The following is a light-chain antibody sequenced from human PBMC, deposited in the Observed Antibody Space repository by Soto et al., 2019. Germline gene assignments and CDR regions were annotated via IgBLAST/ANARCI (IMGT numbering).Light chain of an antibody. CDR3: HQYNDWPPVT. J-gene: IGKJ5*01. CDR2: GAS. CDR1: QSVRSN. Sequence: DIVMKQSPAALSVPPGERATLSCRASQSVRSNLAWYQHKPGQAPRLLIYGASTRATGIPARFSGSGSGTEFTLTISSLQSEDFAVYYCHQYNDWPPVTFGQGTRLEI. V-gene: IGKV3-15*01.